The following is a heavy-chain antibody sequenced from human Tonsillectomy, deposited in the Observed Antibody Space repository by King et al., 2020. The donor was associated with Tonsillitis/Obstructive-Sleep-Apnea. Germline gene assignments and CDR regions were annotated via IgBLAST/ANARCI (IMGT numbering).Heavy chain of an antibody. CDR2: IDPSVSYT. D-gene: IGHD6-19*01. Sequence: QLVQSGAEVKKPGESLRISCKGSGYSFTSYWISWVRQMPGKGLDGMGRIDPSVSYTNYSPSFQGHFTIAADKSISTAYLQWSSLKASDTAMYYCARQWLDAFDIWGQGTMVTVSS. J-gene: IGHJ3*02. CDR1: GYSFTSYW. V-gene: IGHV5-10-1*01. CDR3: ARQWLDAFDI.